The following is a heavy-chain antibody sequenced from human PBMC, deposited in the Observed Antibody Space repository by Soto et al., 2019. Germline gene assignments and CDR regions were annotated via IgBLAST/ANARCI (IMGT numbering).Heavy chain of an antibody. CDR2: ISSSSSYI. CDR3: SRARYCYGSGSYPSYGMDV. V-gene: IGHV3-21*01. CDR1: GFTFSSYS. J-gene: IGHJ6*02. D-gene: IGHD3-10*01. Sequence: PGGSLRLSCAASGFTFSSYSMNWVRQAPGKGLEWVSSISSSSSYIYYADSVKGRFTISRDNAKNSLYLQMNSLRAEDTAAYYCSRARYCYGSGSYPSYGMDVCAEGTKVTVSS.